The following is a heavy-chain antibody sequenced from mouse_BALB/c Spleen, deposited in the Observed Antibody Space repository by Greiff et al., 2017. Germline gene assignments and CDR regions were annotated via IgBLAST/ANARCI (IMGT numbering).Heavy chain of an antibody. V-gene: IGHV2-6-7*01. CDR2: IWGDGST. D-gene: IGHD1-1*01. CDR3: ARDYGSRIWYFDV. Sequence: QVQLKQSGPGLVAPSQSLSITCTVSGFSLTGYGVNWVRQPPGKGLEWLGMIWGDGSTDYNSALKSRLSISKDNSKSQVFLKMNSLQTDDTARYYCARDYGSRIWYFDVWGAGTTVTVSS. J-gene: IGHJ1*01. CDR1: GFSLTGYG.